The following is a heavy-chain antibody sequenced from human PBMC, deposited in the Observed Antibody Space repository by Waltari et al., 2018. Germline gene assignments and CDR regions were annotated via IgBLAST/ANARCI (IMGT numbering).Heavy chain of an antibody. D-gene: IGHD3-22*01. Sequence: QVQLQESGPGLVKPSETLSLTCTVSGGSISSYYWSWIRQPPGKGLEWIGYIYYSGSTNDTPSLKSRVTISGDTSKNQFSLKLSSVTAADTAVYYCAREKLEQVITTSGAFDIWGQGTMVTVSS. CDR1: GGSISSYY. CDR3: AREKLEQVITTSGAFDI. J-gene: IGHJ3*02. V-gene: IGHV4-59*01. CDR2: IYYSGST.